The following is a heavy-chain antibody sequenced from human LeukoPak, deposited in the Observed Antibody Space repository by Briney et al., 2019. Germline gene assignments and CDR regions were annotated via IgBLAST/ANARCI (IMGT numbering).Heavy chain of an antibody. CDR3: ARDETTPLPGAY. CDR1: GGSSSGYY. J-gene: IGHJ4*02. V-gene: IGHV4-34*01. CDR2: INHSGST. Sequence: SETLSLTCAVYGGSSSGYYWSWIRQPPGKGLEWIGEINHSGSTNCNPSLKSRVTMSVDTSKNQFSMKLSSVTAADTAVYYCARDETTPLPGAYWGQGTLVTVSS. D-gene: IGHD4-17*01.